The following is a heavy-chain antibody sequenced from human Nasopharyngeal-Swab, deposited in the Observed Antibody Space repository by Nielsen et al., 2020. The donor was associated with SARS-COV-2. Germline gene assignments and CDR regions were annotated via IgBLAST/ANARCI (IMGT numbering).Heavy chain of an antibody. D-gene: IGHD1-1*01. CDR2: ISWNSGSI. CDR3: AKIASGTSNYFDY. Sequence: SLKISCAASGFTFADYAMHWVRPAPGKGPEWVSGISWNSGSIGYADSVKGRFTISRDNAKNSLYLQMNSLRAEDTALYYCAKIASGTSNYFDYWGQGTLVTVSS. J-gene: IGHJ4*02. V-gene: IGHV3-9*01. CDR1: GFTFADYA.